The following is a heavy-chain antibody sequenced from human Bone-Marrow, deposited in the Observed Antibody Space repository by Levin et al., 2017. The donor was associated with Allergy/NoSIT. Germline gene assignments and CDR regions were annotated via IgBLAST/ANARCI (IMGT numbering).Heavy chain of an antibody. D-gene: IGHD4-17*01. CDR3: AHRRGSDYDGNLGFDF. CDR1: GFSLTTSGVG. CDR2: IYWNDDK. V-gene: IGHV2-5*01. Sequence: SGPTLVKPSQTLTLTCSLSGFSLTTSGVGVGWIRQPPGKALEWLALIYWNDDKRYSPSLKSRLTVIKDPSKNQVVLTMTNMDPRDTGTYYCAHRRGSDYDGNLGFDFWGQGTLITVSS. J-gene: IGHJ4*02.